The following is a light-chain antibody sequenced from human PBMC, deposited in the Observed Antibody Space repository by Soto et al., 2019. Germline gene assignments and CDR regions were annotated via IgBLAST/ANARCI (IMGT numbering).Light chain of an antibody. CDR2: AAS. CDR3: QRFNSDPPT. J-gene: IGKJ1*01. Sequence: DIQMTQSPSSLSAFLGDRVTITCRASQGISNYLAWYQQKPGRVPKLLIYAASTLQSGVPSRFSGSGSGTDFTLTISSLQPEDVATYYCQRFNSDPPTFGQGTKVDIK. CDR1: QGISNY. V-gene: IGKV1-27*01.